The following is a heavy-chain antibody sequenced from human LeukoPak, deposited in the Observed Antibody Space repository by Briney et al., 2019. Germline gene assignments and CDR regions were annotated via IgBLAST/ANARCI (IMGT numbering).Heavy chain of an antibody. D-gene: IGHD3-22*01. V-gene: IGHV3-7*01. Sequence: GGSLRLXCAASGFTISSYWMSWVRQAPGKGLEWVANIRQDGGQTYYVDSVKGRFTISRDNAKNSLYLQVNSLRAEDTAVYYCARALGDSSVNYYYMDVWGKGTTVTVSS. CDR1: GFTISSYW. CDR2: IRQDGGQT. J-gene: IGHJ6*03. CDR3: ARALGDSSVNYYYMDV.